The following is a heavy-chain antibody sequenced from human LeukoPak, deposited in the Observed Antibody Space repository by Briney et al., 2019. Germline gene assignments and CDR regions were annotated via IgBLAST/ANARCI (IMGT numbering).Heavy chain of an antibody. V-gene: IGHV3-66*02. CDR3: AKDRQPAY. CDR2: IYSGGST. CDR1: GFTFSSYW. J-gene: IGHJ4*02. Sequence: GGSLRLSCAASGFTFSSYWMSWVRQAPGKGLEWVSVIYSGGSTYYADSVKGRFTISRDNSKNTLYLQMNSLRAEDTAVYYCAKDRQPAYWGQGTLVTVSS. D-gene: IGHD6-13*01.